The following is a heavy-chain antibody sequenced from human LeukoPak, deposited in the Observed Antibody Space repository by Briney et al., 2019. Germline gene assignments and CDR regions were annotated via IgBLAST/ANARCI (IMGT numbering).Heavy chain of an antibody. D-gene: IGHD3-22*01. Sequence: GGSLRLSCAASGFTFSGSAMHWVRQASGKGLEWVGRIRSKANSYATAYPASVKGRFTISRDVSKNTAYLQMNSLKTEDTAVYYCTSSSDYYDKDRAEYFQHWGQGTLVTVSS. CDR2: IRSKANSYAT. CDR3: TSSSDYYDKDRAEYFQH. CDR1: GFTFSGSA. J-gene: IGHJ1*01. V-gene: IGHV3-73*01.